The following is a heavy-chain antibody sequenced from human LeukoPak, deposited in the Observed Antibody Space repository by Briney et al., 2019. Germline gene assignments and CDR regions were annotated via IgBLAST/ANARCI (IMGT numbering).Heavy chain of an antibody. V-gene: IGHV1-2*02. CDR1: GYSFIDYY. J-gene: IGHJ1*01. Sequence: ASVKVSCKTSGYSFIDYYIHWVRQAPGQGLEWMGWINSNSADTDYAQNFQGRVTMTRDTSISTAYMELSRLRSDDTALYYCARIGISARGTNFHHWGQGTLVTVSS. CDR3: ARIGISARGTNFHH. CDR2: INSNSADT. D-gene: IGHD6-13*01.